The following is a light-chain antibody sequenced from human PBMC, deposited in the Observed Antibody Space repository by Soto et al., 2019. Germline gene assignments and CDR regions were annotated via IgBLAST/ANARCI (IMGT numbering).Light chain of an antibody. Sequence: EIVLKQSPGTLSLSPGERATLSCRASQSVSSSYLAWYQQKPGQAPRLLIYGASSRATGIPDRFSGSGSGTDFTLTISRLEPEDFAVYYCQQYGSSPPWFTFGPGTKVDIK. J-gene: IGKJ3*01. CDR3: QQYGSSPPWFT. CDR1: QSVSSSY. CDR2: GAS. V-gene: IGKV3-20*01.